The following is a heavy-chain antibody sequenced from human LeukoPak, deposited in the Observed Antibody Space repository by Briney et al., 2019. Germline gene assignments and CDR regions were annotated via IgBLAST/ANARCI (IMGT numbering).Heavy chain of an antibody. CDR2: ISGSGGST. CDR1: GFTFSSYA. V-gene: IGHV3-23*01. J-gene: IGHJ4*02. CDR3: AKSRYYDSSGYRS. D-gene: IGHD3-22*01. Sequence: GGFLRLSCAASGFTFSSYAMSWVRQAPGKGLEWVSAISGSGGSTYYADSVKGRFTISRDNSKNTLYLQMNSLRAEDTAVYYCAKSRYYDSSGYRSWGQGTLVTVSS.